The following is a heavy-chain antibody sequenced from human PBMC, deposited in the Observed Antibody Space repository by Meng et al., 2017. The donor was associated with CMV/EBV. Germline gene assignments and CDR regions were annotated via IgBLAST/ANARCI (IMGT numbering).Heavy chain of an antibody. V-gene: IGHV4-4*02. CDR3: ARIPGGYCSSTSCYVFDY. D-gene: IGHD2-2*01. CDR1: IRRSNW. CDR2: LYHSAST. Sequence: IRRSNWWSWVRQPPGKGLEWIGELYHSASTNYNPSLKSRVTISVDKSKNQFSLKLSSVTAADTAVYYCARIPGGYCSSTSCYVFDYWGQGTLVTVSS. J-gene: IGHJ4*02.